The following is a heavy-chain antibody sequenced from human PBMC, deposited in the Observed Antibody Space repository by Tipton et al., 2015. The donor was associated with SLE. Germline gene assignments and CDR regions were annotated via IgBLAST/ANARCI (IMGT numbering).Heavy chain of an antibody. CDR2: INPNSGGT. CDR1: GYTFTDYY. J-gene: IGHJ4*02. Sequence: QLVQSGAEVKKPGASVNVSCKASGYTFTDYYMHWVRQAPGQGLAWMGWINPNSGGTNYAQKFQGRVTMTRDTSISTAYMELSSLRSDDTAVYYCARARSSGWYRTWGDYWGQGTLVTVSS. D-gene: IGHD6-19*01. V-gene: IGHV1-2*02. CDR3: ARARSSGWYRTWGDY.